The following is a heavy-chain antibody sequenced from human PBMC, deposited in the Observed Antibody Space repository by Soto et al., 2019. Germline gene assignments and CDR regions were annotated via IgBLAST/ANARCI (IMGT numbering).Heavy chain of an antibody. CDR3: ASGSPVDY. Sequence: EVQLVESGGGLVKPGGSLRLSCTASGFTFSSYSMNWVRQAPGKGLEWVSSISSSSSYIYYADSVKGRFTISRDNAKNSLYLHMNSLRAEDTAVYYCASGSPVDYWGQGTLVTVSS. J-gene: IGHJ4*02. CDR2: ISSSSSYI. CDR1: GFTFSSYS. V-gene: IGHV3-21*01.